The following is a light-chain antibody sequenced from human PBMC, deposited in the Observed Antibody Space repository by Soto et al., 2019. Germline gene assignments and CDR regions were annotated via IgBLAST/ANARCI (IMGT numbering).Light chain of an antibody. Sequence: EIVMTQSPATLSVSPGERATLSCRASQSVSSNLAWYQQKPGQAPRLLRYGASTRATGIPGRFSGSGSGTDFTLTISSLQAEDFAVYYCQQHNYWPSFGQGTKLEIK. V-gene: IGKV3-15*01. CDR2: GAS. CDR1: QSVSSN. J-gene: IGKJ2*01. CDR3: QQHNYWPS.